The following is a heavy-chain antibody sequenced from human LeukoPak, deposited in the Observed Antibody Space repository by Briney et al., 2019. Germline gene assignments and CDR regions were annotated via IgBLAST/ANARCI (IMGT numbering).Heavy chain of an antibody. Sequence: GGSLRLSCAASGFTFSSYSINWVRQAPWKGLEWVSYISSSSSTIYYADSVKGRFTISRDNAKNSLYLQMNSLRAEDTAVYYCARESYCSGGSCYDYWGQGTLVTVSS. D-gene: IGHD2-15*01. CDR3: ARESYCSGGSCYDY. J-gene: IGHJ4*02. CDR2: ISSSSSTI. CDR1: GFTFSSYS. V-gene: IGHV3-48*01.